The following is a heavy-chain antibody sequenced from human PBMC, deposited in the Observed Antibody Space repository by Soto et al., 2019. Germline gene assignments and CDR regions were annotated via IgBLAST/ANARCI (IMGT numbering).Heavy chain of an antibody. J-gene: IGHJ3*01. CDR1: GFTFNNYG. CDR3: AKDKGRDASGWPHKDAFDV. V-gene: IGHV3-30*18. CDR2: ISFDGSDE. Sequence: QVQLVESGGGVVQPGRSLRLSGAATGFTFNNYGLHWVREAPGKGLEWVAVISFDGSDEYYADSVKGRFTISRDNSKNTMYLQMNSLRAEDSAVYYCAKDKGRDASGWPHKDAFDVWGQGTAVTVSS. D-gene: IGHD6-19*01.